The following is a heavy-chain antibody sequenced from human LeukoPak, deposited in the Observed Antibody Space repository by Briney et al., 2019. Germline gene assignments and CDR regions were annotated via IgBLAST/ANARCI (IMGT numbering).Heavy chain of an antibody. CDR3: VYQVMGAVE. J-gene: IGHJ1*01. V-gene: IGHV3-64D*09. Sequence: GGSLRLSCLASGFTFSNFAMHWVRQGPGKVLEYVSGISRTGGGTYYADSVQGRFTISRDNSKNTPYLQMSSLRPEDTAVYYCVYQVMGAVEWGQGTLVTVSS. D-gene: IGHD1-26*01. CDR1: GFTFSNFA. CDR2: ISRTGGGT.